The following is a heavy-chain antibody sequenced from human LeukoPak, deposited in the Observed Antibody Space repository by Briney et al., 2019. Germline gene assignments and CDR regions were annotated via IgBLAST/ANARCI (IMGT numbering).Heavy chain of an antibody. CDR3: ARAIYGDARKGLDY. CDR2: ISYDGSNK. CDR1: GFTFDDYA. J-gene: IGHJ4*02. Sequence: GGSLRLSCAASGFTFDDYAMHWVRQAPGKGLEWVAVISYDGSNKYYADSVKGRFTISRDNSKNTLYLQMNSLRAEDTAVYFCARAIYGDARKGLDYWGQGTLVTVSS. V-gene: IGHV3-30*03. D-gene: IGHD4-17*01.